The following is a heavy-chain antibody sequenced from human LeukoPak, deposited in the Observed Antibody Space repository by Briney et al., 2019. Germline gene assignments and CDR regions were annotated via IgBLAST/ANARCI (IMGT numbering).Heavy chain of an antibody. Sequence: GASVKVSCKASGGTFSSYAISWVRQAPGQGLEWMGGIIPIFGTANYAQKFQGRVTITADKSTSTAYMELSSLRSEDTAVYYCARAKQQLYPSFDYWGQGTLVTVSS. V-gene: IGHV1-69*06. D-gene: IGHD6-13*01. CDR1: GGTFSSYA. J-gene: IGHJ4*02. CDR3: ARAKQQLYPSFDY. CDR2: IIPIFGTA.